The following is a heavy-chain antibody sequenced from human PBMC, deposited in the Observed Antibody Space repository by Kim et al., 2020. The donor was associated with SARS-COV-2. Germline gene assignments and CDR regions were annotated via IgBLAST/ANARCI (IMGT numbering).Heavy chain of an antibody. CDR1: GGTFSSYA. CDR2: IIPIFGTA. V-gene: IGHV1-69*13. Sequence: SVKVSCKASGGTFSSYAISWVRQAHGQGLEWMGGIIPIFGTANYAQKFQGRVTITADESTSTAYMELSSLRSEDTAVYYCARDRGYYGSGSYDYYYYYYGMDVWGQGTTVTVSS. D-gene: IGHD3-10*01. CDR3: ARDRGYYGSGSYDYYYYYYGMDV. J-gene: IGHJ6*02.